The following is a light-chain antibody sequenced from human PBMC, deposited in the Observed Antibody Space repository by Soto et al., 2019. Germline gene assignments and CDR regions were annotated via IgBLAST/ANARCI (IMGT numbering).Light chain of an antibody. V-gene: IGLV1-44*01. J-gene: IGLJ2*01. CDR2: SND. CDR1: SSNIGSKT. CDR3: AAWDDSLYGVV. Sequence: QSVLTQPPSASAPPGQRVTISCSGSSSNIGSKTVNCYQQLPGTAPKPLIFSNDQRPSGVPDRFSGSKSGTSAFLAISGLQSADEANYYCAAWDDSLYGVVFGGGTKLTVL.